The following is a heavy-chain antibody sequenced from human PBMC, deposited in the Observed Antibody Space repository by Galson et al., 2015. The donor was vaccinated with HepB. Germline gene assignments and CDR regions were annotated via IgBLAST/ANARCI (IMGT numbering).Heavy chain of an antibody. CDR3: AEGLAVAGFTPFDY. J-gene: IGHJ4*02. CDR1: GFLFDDYA. V-gene: IGHV3-9*01. Sequence: SLRLSCAASGFLFDDYAMHWVRQAPGKGLEWVSGIGWTSGSIGYADSVKGRFTISRDNAKNSLYLQTDSLRAEDTAVYYCAEGLAVAGFTPFDYWGQGTLVTVSS. D-gene: IGHD6-19*01. CDR2: IGWTSGSI.